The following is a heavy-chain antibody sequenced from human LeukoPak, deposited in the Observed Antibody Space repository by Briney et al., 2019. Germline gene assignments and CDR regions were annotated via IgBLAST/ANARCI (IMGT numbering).Heavy chain of an antibody. CDR3: ARERLGYCSSPSCYYYGMDV. CDR2: IKQDGSEK. V-gene: IGHV3-7*01. D-gene: IGHD2-2*01. CDR1: GFTFSSYW. Sequence: PGGSLRLSCAASGFTFSSYWMSWVRQAPGKGLEWVANIKQDGSEKYYVDSVKGRFTISRDNAKNSLYLQMNSLRAEDTAVYYCARERLGYCSSPSCYYYGMDVWGQGTTVTVSS. J-gene: IGHJ6*02.